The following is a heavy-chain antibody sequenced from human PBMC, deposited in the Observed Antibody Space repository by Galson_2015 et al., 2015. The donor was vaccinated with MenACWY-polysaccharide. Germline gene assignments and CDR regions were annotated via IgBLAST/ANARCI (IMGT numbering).Heavy chain of an antibody. CDR2: ITGDGSDT. CDR3: ARVGVCSGGSCYKMFDV. Sequence: SLRLSCAASGFTFSNYFMHWVRHAPGKGLVWVSRITGDGSDTRYAGSVKGRFTISRDNARNTLSLQMNSLRDEDTAVYYCARVGVCSGGSCYKMFDVWGQGTMVTVSS. CDR1: GFTFSNYF. D-gene: IGHD2-15*01. J-gene: IGHJ3*01. V-gene: IGHV3-74*01.